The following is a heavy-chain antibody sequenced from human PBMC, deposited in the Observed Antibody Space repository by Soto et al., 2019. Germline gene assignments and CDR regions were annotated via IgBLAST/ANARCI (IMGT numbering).Heavy chain of an antibody. D-gene: IGHD3-16*02. V-gene: IGHV1-69*11. J-gene: IGHJ6*02. CDR3: ARWPQPRYTADPYAVDV. CDR2: IVPSLDTT. Sequence: QVHLVQSGTEVKKPGSSVKVSCKASGGTFSSSGFSWVRQAPGQGLEWMGMIVPSLDTTNYAQKFQARVTITADEVTSTAYMELRSLSSEDTAVAYCARWPQPRYTADPYAVDVWGQGTRVIVSS. CDR1: GGTFSSSG.